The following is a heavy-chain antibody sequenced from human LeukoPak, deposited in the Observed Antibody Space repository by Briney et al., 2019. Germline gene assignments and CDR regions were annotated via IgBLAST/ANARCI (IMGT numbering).Heavy chain of an antibody. Sequence: PGASVKVSCKASGYTFTGYYMHWVRQAPGQGLEWTGWINPNSGGTNYAQKFQGRVTMTRDTSISTAYMELSRLRSDDTAVYYCARASRWGARKGNVFDYWGQGTLVTVSS. CDR2: INPNSGGT. V-gene: IGHV1-2*02. J-gene: IGHJ4*02. CDR3: ARASRWGARKGNVFDY. CDR1: GYTFTGYY. D-gene: IGHD1-26*01.